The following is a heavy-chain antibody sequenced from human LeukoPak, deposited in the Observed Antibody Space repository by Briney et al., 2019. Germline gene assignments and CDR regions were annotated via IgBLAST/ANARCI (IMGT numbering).Heavy chain of an antibody. D-gene: IGHD2-2*01. CDR3: AKDAPVNIVVVPAANS. CDR1: GFTFSGYA. Sequence: GGSLRLSCAASGFTFSGYAMSWVRQAPGKGLEWVSAISGSGGSTYYADSVKGRFTISRDNSKNALYLQMNSLRAEDTAVYYCAKDAPVNIVVVPAANSWGQGTLVTVSS. V-gene: IGHV3-23*01. J-gene: IGHJ4*02. CDR2: ISGSGGST.